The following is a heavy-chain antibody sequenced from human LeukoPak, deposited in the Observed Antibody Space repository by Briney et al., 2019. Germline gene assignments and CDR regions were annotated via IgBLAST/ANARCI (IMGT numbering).Heavy chain of an antibody. CDR1: GYSISSGYF. CDR3: ARAIVVVTATRIDAFDI. V-gene: IGHV4-38-2*02. J-gene: IGHJ3*02. CDR2: IYQRATV. Sequence: SETLSLTCNVSGYSISSGYFWGWVRQPPGKGLEWIGSIYQRATVHYNPSLKSRVTISVDTSKNQFSLKLSSVTAADTAVYYCARAIVVVTATRIDAFDIWGQGTMVTVSS. D-gene: IGHD2-21*02.